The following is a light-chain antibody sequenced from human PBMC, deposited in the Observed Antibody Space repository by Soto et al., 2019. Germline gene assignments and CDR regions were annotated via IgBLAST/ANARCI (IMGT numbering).Light chain of an antibody. CDR1: QSVSSH. J-gene: IGKJ5*01. V-gene: IGKV3-11*01. CDR2: DAS. CDR3: QQRSSLIT. Sequence: EVVLTQSPATLSLSPGEGATLSCRASQSVSSHLAWYQQKPGQAPRLLIYDASKRATGIPARFSGNGFGTNFTITISSVEPEYFAVDYCQQRSSLITCGQGTRLEIK.